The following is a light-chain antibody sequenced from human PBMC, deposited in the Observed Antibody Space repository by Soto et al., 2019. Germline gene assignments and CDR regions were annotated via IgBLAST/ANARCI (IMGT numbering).Light chain of an antibody. CDR3: QHYNNWPPWT. CDR1: QSVSSN. J-gene: IGKJ1*01. V-gene: IGKV3-15*01. Sequence: EKRMTPSPTPPSLSPGEKSTLSSRASQSVSSNLAWYQQKPGQAPRLLIYGASTRATGIPARFSGSGSGTEFTLTISSLQSEDFVVYYCQHYNNWPPWTFGQGTKVDIK. CDR2: GAS.